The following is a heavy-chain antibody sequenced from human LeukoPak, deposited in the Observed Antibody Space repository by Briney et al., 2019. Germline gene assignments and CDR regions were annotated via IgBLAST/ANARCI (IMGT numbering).Heavy chain of an antibody. J-gene: IGHJ4*02. CDR2: ISWNSGSI. CDR1: GFTFDDYG. CDR3: AKAPRGNDDYFDY. D-gene: IGHD3-16*01. V-gene: IGHV3-9*01. Sequence: GRSLRLSCAASGFTFDDYGMHWVRQAPGKGLEWVSGISWNSGSIGYADSVEGRFTISRDNAKNSLYLQMNSLRAEDTALYYCAKAPRGNDDYFDYWGQGTLDTVSS.